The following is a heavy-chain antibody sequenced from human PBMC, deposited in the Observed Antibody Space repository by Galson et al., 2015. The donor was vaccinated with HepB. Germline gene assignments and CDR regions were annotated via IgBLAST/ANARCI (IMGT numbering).Heavy chain of an antibody. D-gene: IGHD2-2*02. CDR1: GFTFSSYW. V-gene: IGHV3-7*03. Sequence: SLRLSCAASGFTFSSYWMSWVRQAPGKGLEWVANIKQDGSEKYYVDSVKGRFTISRDNAKNSLYLQMNSLRAEDTAVYYCARDRCSSTSCYSSSCPDYWGQGTLVTVSS. CDR3: ARDRCSSTSCYSSSCPDY. J-gene: IGHJ4*02. CDR2: IKQDGSEK.